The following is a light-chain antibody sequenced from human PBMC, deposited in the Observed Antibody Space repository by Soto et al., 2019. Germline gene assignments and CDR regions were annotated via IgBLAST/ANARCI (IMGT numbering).Light chain of an antibody. CDR1: QSLANSF. V-gene: IGKV3-20*01. J-gene: IGKJ5*01. CDR3: QQYGTSEII. CDR2: DTS. Sequence: EVVCTQTPRTPFLSPGERAPPSRSASQSLANSFIAWYQQKPGQAPRLLIYDTSSRASGIPDRFSGSGSGTDFTLTISRLETEDFAVFYCQQYGTSEIIFGQGTRLEIK.